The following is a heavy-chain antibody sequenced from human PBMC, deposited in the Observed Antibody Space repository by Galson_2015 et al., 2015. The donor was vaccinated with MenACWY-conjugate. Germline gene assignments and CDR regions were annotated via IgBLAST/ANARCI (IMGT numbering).Heavy chain of an antibody. CDR3: ARETPYYDSSGYYFGDYFDY. CDR2: IYYSGST. Sequence: ETLSLTCPVSGGSISSYYWSWIRPPPGQGLEWIGSIYYSGSTYYNPSLKSRVTISVDTSKNQFSLKLSSVTAADTAVYYCARETPYYDSSGYYFGDYFDYWGQGTLVTVSS. CDR1: GGSISSYY. V-gene: IGHV4-39*02. D-gene: IGHD3-22*01. J-gene: IGHJ4*02.